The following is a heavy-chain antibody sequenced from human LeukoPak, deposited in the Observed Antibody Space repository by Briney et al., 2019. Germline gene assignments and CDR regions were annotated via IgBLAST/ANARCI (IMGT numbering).Heavy chain of an antibody. CDR1: GFTFSDYY. Sequence: NPWGSLRLSCAASGFTFSDYYMSWIRQAPGKGLEWVSYISSSGSTIYYADSVKGRFTISRDNAKNSLYLQMNSLRAEDAAVYYCARDRYCSGGSCYWTRDFDYWGQGTLVTVS. V-gene: IGHV3-11*04. J-gene: IGHJ4*02. CDR3: ARDRYCSGGSCYWTRDFDY. D-gene: IGHD2-15*01. CDR2: ISSSGSTI.